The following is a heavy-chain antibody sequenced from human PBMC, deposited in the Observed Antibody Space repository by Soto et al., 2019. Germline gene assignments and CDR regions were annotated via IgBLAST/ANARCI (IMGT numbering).Heavy chain of an antibody. CDR1: GFTFSSYG. Sequence: WVSLRLSCAASGFTFSSYGMHWVRQAPGKGLEWVAVIAYDGSNKYYTDSVQGRFTISRDISKNKLYLQMNSLRPEDTAVYYCAKDRRPHEYCSGGSCYNDFASWGQGTLVTVS. V-gene: IGHV3-30*18. CDR3: AKDRRPHEYCSGGSCYNDFAS. J-gene: IGHJ4*02. CDR2: IAYDGSNK. D-gene: IGHD2-15*01.